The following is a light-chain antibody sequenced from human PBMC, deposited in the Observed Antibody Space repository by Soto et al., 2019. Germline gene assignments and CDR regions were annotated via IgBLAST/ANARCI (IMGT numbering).Light chain of an antibody. Sequence: QSVLTQPPSVSGAPGQRVTISRTGSSSNIGAGYDVHWYQQLPGTAPQLLIYGNSKRPSVVLDRFSGSKSGTSASLAITGLQAEDEAEYSCQSYDSSMSVVFGGGTKLTVL. CDR1: SSNIGAGYD. CDR3: QSYDSSMSVV. CDR2: GNS. J-gene: IGLJ2*01. V-gene: IGLV1-40*01.